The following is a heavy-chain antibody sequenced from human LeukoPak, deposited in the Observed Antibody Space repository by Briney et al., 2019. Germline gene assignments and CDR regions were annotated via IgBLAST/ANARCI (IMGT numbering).Heavy chain of an antibody. CDR3: ANSARGIAVAGGFDY. CDR1: GFTFSSYG. Sequence: HPGGSLRLSCAASGFTFSSYGMHWVRQAPGKGLEWVAVISYDGSNKYYADSVKGRFTISRDNSKNTLYLQMNSLRAEDTAVYYCANSARGIAVAGGFDYWGQGTLVTVSS. J-gene: IGHJ4*02. D-gene: IGHD6-19*01. V-gene: IGHV3-30*18. CDR2: ISYDGSNK.